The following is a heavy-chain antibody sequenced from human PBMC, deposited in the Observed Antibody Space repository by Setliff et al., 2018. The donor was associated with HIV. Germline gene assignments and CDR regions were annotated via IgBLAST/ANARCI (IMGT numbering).Heavy chain of an antibody. J-gene: IGHJ1*01. CDR3: ATPGWVAAPREYFQH. CDR2: ISPSGDRT. Sequence: ASVKVSCKASGYAFTSQFMHWVRQAPGQGLEWMGIISPSGDRTTYAQRFRGRVTMTSDTSTGTVYMELSSLRSEDAAVYYCATPGWVAAPREYFQHWGQGTLVTVSS. D-gene: IGHD2-15*01. CDR1: GYAFTSQF. V-gene: IGHV1-46*01.